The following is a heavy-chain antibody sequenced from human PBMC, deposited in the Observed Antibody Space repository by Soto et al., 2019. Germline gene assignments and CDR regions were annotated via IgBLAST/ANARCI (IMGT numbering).Heavy chain of an antibody. D-gene: IGHD2-15*01. CDR3: AKNTLYLQMNSLGAEDTAVYYCARSHCSGDGCPDGLAY. CDR1: GGSISSSSYY. Sequence: PSETLSLTCTVSGGSISSSSYYWGWIRQPPGKGLEWIGSIYYSGSTYYNPSLKSRVTISVDTSKNQFSLKLSSVKGRFTISRDNAKNTLYLQMNSLGAEDTAVYYCARSHCSGDGCPDGLAYWGQGTLVTVSS. J-gene: IGHJ4*02. CDR2: IYYSGST. V-gene: IGHV4-39*01.